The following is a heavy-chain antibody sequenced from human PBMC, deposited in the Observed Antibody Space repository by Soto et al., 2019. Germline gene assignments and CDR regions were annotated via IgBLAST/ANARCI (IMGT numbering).Heavy chain of an antibody. J-gene: IGHJ4*02. CDR2: VSASGLNT. D-gene: IGHD5-18*01. Sequence: GGSLRLSCAASGFTFSTYAMAWVRQAPGKGLEWVSGVSASGLNTDYADPVKGRFYISRDNSKNTVSLHMNSLRAEDTAVYYCAKGGYNYGFLFDCWGQGTLVTVSS. CDR3: AKGGYNYGFLFDC. V-gene: IGHV3-23*01. CDR1: GFTFSTYA.